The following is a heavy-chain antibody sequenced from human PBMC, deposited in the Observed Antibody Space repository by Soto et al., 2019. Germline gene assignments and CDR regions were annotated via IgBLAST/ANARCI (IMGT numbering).Heavy chain of an antibody. V-gene: IGHV1-69*13. D-gene: IGHD5-12*01. Sequence: XGRVACSGSGGTFSSFGMSGVRQAPGQGLEWMGGIIPVFGIPNYAQRFRGRLTITADESTNTSYMELIDLTSEDTAVYYCAREASGYDLWAQGTQVSVSS. CDR1: GGTFSSFG. J-gene: IGHJ1*01. CDR2: IIPVFGIP. CDR3: AREASGYDL.